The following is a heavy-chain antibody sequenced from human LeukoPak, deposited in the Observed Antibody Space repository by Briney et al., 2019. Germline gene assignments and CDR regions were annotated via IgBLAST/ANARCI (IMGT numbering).Heavy chain of an antibody. CDR1: GYTLTELS. D-gene: IGHD6-19*01. J-gene: IGHJ3*02. V-gene: IGHV1-24*01. CDR2: SDPEDGET. CDR3: ATDKQWLESRAFDI. Sequence: ASVKVSCKVSGYTLTELSMQWVRQAPGKGLEWMGGSDPEDGETIYAQKFQGRVTMTEDTSTDTAYMELSSLRSEDTAVYYCATDKQWLESRAFDIWGQGTMVTVSS.